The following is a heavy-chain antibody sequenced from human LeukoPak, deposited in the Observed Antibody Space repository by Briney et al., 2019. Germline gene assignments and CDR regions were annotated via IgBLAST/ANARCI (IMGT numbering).Heavy chain of an antibody. CDR3: ARDRHSYDREEGY. CDR2: IIPILGIA. V-gene: IGHV1-69*04. Sequence: ASVKVSCKASGGTFSSYAISWVRQAPGQGLEWMGRIIPILGIANYAQKFQGRVTITADKSTSTAYMELSSLRSEDTAVYYCARDRHSYDREEGYWGQGTLVTVSS. CDR1: GGTFSSYA. J-gene: IGHJ4*02. D-gene: IGHD5-12*01.